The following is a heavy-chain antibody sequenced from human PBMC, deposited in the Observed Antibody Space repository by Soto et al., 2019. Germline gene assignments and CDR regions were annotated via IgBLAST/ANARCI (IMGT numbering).Heavy chain of an antibody. V-gene: IGHV3-43D*04. CDR1: GFTFDDYA. J-gene: IGHJ4*02. Sequence: GGSLRLSCAASGFTFDDYAMHWVRQAPGKGLEWVSLSSWDGGSTYYADSVKGRFTISRDNSKNSLYLQMNDLRPEDTALYYCGKASSSNSWSPIDYWGQGTMVTVSS. CDR2: SSWDGGST. D-gene: IGHD3-3*01. CDR3: GKASSSNSWSPIDY.